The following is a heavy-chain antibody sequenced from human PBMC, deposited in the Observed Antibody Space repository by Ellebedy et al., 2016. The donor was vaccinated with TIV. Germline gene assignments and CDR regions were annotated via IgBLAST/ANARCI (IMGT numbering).Heavy chain of an antibody. J-gene: IGHJ5*02. V-gene: IGHV1-2*02. Sequence: ASVKVSCXTSGYTFNVYYIHWVRQVRGQGLEWMGWINPKSGGANYAQDFQDRVTMTRDTSISTAYMELSRLTSDDTAVYYCARALPYYYDSGPLGWFNPWGQGTLVTVSS. CDR3: ARALPYYYDSGPLGWFNP. CDR1: GYTFNVYY. CDR2: INPKSGGA. D-gene: IGHD3-10*01.